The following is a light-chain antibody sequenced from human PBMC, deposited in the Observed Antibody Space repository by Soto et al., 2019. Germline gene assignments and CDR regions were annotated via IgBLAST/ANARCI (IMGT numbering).Light chain of an antibody. Sequence: QSVLTQPASVSGSPGQSITISCTGTSSDVDGYNYVSWYQQHPGKAPKLMIFDISNRPSGVSNRFSGSKSGNTASLTISGLQAEDEADYYCSSSTSRSTVFGTGTKVTVL. CDR1: SSDVDGYNY. V-gene: IGLV2-14*01. CDR2: DIS. J-gene: IGLJ1*01. CDR3: SSSTSRSTV.